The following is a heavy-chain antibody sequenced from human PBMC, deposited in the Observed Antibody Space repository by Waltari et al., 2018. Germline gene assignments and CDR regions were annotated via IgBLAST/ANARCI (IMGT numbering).Heavy chain of an antibody. Sequence: QVQLQQWGAGLLKPSETLSLTCAVYGGSFSGYYWNWIRQPPGKGLEWIGEINHSGSTNYKTSLKSRVTISVDTSKNQFSLKLSSVTAADTAVYYCATTEGYWGQGTLVTVSS. J-gene: IGHJ4*02. V-gene: IGHV4-34*01. CDR2: INHSGST. CDR1: GGSFSGYY. CDR3: ATTEGY.